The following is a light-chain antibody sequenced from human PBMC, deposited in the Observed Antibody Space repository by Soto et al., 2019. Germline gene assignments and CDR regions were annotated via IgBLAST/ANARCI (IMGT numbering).Light chain of an antibody. CDR3: RSYTGSSTFV. CDR2: DVN. CDR1: SSDVGGYNY. J-gene: IGLJ1*01. Sequence: QSALTQPASVSGSPGQSITISCTGTSSDVGGYNYVSWYQQLPGKAPKLMIYDVNNWPSGVSNRFSGSKSDNTASLTISGLQAEDEADYYCRSYTGSSTFVFGTGTKVTVL. V-gene: IGLV2-14*01.